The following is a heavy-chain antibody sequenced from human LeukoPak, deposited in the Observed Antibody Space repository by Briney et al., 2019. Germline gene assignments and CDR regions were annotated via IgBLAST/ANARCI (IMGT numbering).Heavy chain of an antibody. Sequence: GGSLRLSCAASGFTLDNYNFNWVRQAPGKGLEWVSSISGSGGSTYYADSVKGRFSISRDNSKNTLYLQVNSLRADDTAVYYCANSGLNRFEYWGQGALVTVSS. V-gene: IGHV3-23*01. J-gene: IGHJ4*02. CDR3: ANSGLNRFEY. D-gene: IGHD2-15*01. CDR1: GFTLDNYN. CDR2: ISGSGGST.